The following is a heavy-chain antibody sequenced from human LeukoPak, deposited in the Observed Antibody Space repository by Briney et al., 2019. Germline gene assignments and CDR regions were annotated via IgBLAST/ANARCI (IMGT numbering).Heavy chain of an antibody. D-gene: IGHD2-8*01. CDR2: IYNSGST. V-gene: IGHV4-39*07. CDR3: ARGGVSDPIDY. J-gene: IGHJ4*02. CDR1: GGSISSSSYY. Sequence: SETLSLTCTVSGGSISSSSYYWGWIRQPPGKGLEWIGNIYNSGSTHYNPSLKSRVTISVDTSKNQFSLKLSSVTAADTAVYYCARGGVSDPIDYWGQGTLVTVSS.